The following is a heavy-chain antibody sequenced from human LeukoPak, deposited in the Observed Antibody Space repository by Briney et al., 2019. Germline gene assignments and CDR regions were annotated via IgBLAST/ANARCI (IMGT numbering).Heavy chain of an antibody. Sequence: SETLSLTCTVSGGSISSSSYYWGWIRQPPGKGLEWIGSIYYSGSTYYNPSLKSRVTISVDTSKNQFSLKLSSVTAADTAVYYCAREPTLVPYSSPKYFDYWGQGTLVTVSS. V-gene: IGHV4-39*07. CDR2: IYYSGST. CDR1: GGSISSSSYY. D-gene: IGHD6-19*01. CDR3: AREPTLVPYSSPKYFDY. J-gene: IGHJ4*02.